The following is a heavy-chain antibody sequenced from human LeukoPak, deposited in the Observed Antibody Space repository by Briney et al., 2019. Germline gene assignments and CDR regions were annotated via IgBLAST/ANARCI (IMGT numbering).Heavy chain of an antibody. CDR1: GFTFSSYS. J-gene: IGHJ4*02. V-gene: IGHV3-21*01. CDR3: ARAYYDSSGYCTGY. CDR2: ISRSSSYI. D-gene: IGHD3-22*01. Sequence: PGGSLRLSCAASGFTFSSYSMNWVRQAPGKGLEWVSSISRSSSYIYYADSVKGRFTISRDNAKNSLYLQMNSLRAEDTAVYYCARAYYDSSGYCTGYWGQGTLVTVSS.